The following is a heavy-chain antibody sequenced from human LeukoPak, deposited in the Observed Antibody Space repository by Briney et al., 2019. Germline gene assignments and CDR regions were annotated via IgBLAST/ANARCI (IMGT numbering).Heavy chain of an antibody. CDR2: ISGSGDTT. J-gene: IGHJ4*02. CDR1: GFTFRSYA. V-gene: IGHV3-23*01. Sequence: GGSLRLSCAASGFTFRSYAMSWVRQAPGKGLEWVSAISGSGDTTYYADSVKGRFTISRDNSKNTLYLQMNSLRPEDTAVYYCAMGLWFGEYLFDYWGQGTLVTVSS. CDR3: AMGLWFGEYLFDY. D-gene: IGHD3-10*01.